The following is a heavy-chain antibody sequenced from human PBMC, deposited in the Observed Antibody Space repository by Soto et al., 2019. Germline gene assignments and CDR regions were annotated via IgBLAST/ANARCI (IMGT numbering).Heavy chain of an antibody. CDR3: ASGDRGAFDL. CDR1: GFTFSYYW. J-gene: IGHJ3*01. CDR2: IHSDGSST. D-gene: IGHD2-21*02. Sequence: EVQLVESEGGLVQPGGSLRLSCAASGFTFSYYWMHWVRQAPGQGLVWVSRIHSDGSSTTYADSVKGRFTISRDNAKHTLYLQMNSLRAEDTAVYYCASGDRGAFDLWGQGTMVTVSS. V-gene: IGHV3-74*01.